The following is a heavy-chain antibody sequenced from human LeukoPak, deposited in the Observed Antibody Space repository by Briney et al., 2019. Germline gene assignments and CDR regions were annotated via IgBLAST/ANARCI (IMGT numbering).Heavy chain of an antibody. Sequence: SETLSLTCTVSGGSISSSSYYWGWIRQPPGKGLEWIGSIYYSGSTYYNPSLKSRVTISVDTSKNQFSLKLSSVTAADTAVYYCARVYSYDAAFDYWGQGTLVTVSS. J-gene: IGHJ4*02. CDR2: IYYSGST. D-gene: IGHD5-18*01. V-gene: IGHV4-39*01. CDR1: GGSISSSSYY. CDR3: ARVYSYDAAFDY.